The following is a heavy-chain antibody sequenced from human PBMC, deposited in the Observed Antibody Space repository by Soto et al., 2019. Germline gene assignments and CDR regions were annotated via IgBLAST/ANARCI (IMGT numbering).Heavy chain of an antibody. J-gene: IGHJ6*02. V-gene: IGHV1-2*02. Sequence: ASVKVSCKASGYTFSGYYIHWLRQAPGQGLEWMGWINPNSGGTNYAQKFQGRVTVTRDTPTSTAYMELSRLTSDDTAVYYCARSLAEGYCTITGCYTRPLYGMDVWCQGPTVTVSS. D-gene: IGHD2-2*02. CDR1: GYTFSGYY. CDR3: ARSLAEGYCTITGCYTRPLYGMDV. CDR2: INPNSGGT.